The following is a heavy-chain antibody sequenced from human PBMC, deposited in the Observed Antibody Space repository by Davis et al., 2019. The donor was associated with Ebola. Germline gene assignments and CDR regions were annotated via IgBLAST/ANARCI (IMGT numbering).Heavy chain of an antibody. CDR3: ARVGGTTNSVAMDV. V-gene: IGHV3-74*01. D-gene: IGHD2/OR15-2a*01. J-gene: IGHJ6*02. Sequence: PGGSLRLSCSASGITFSNNWMHWVRQSPGKGLVWISRINNDVSSRSYADFVKGRFTISRDNAKRTLYLQMDSLRVEDTAVYYCARVGGTTNSVAMDVWGQGTTVTVSS. CDR2: INNDVSSR. CDR1: GITFSNNW.